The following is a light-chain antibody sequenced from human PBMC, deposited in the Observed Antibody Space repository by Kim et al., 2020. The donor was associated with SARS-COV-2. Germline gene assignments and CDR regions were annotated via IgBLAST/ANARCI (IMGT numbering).Light chain of an antibody. J-gene: IGLJ3*02. Sequence: GQSVTISCTGTSSDVGAYNLVSWYQQHPGKAPKFMIHDVSQRPSGVSNRFSVSESGNTASLTISGLQAEDEADYYCTSYTRSDTWVFGGGTQLTVL. CDR2: DVS. CDR3: TSYTRSDTWV. CDR1: SSDVGAYNL. V-gene: IGLV2-14*03.